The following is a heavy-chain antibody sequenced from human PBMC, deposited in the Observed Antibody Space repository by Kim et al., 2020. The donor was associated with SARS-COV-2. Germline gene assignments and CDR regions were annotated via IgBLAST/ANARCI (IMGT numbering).Heavy chain of an antibody. V-gene: IGHV3-30*04. Sequence: GGSLRLSCAASGFTFNSFAMHWVRQAPGKGLECVALISKDERNIQYADSVKGRFIISRDISKSTLFLQMSSLRAEDTAVYFCARDARGSIDYWGQGTLVT. CDR2: ISKDERNI. CDR1: GFTFNSFA. D-gene: IGHD1-26*01. CDR3: ARDARGSIDY. J-gene: IGHJ4*02.